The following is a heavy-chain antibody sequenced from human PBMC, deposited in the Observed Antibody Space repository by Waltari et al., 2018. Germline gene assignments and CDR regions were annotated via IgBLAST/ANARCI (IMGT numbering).Heavy chain of an antibody. Sequence: EVQLVESGGGLVQPGGSLRLSCAASGFTFSSYSMNWVRQAPGKGLEWVSYISSSISTIYYADSVKGRFTISRDNAKNSLYLQMNSLRAEDTAVYYCAREGDYAPFDYWGQGTLVTVSS. CDR3: AREGDYAPFDY. V-gene: IGHV3-48*04. D-gene: IGHD4-17*01. CDR2: ISSSISTI. CDR1: GFTFSSYS. J-gene: IGHJ4*02.